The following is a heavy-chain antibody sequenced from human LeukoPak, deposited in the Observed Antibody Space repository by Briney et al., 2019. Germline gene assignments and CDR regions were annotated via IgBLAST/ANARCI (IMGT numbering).Heavy chain of an antibody. CDR2: ISSSSSYI. CDR1: GFTFSSYS. CDR3: ARLAAAGQYYYYGMDV. V-gene: IGHV3-21*01. Sequence: GGSLRHSCAASGFTFSSYSMNWVRQAPGKGLEWVSSISSSSSYIYYVDSVKGRFTISRDNAKNSLYLQMNSLRAEDTAVYYCARLAAAGQYYYYGMDVWGQGTTVTVSS. D-gene: IGHD6-13*01. J-gene: IGHJ6*02.